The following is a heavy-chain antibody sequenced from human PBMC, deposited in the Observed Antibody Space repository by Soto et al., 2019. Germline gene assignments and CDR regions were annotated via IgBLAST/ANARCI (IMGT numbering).Heavy chain of an antibody. D-gene: IGHD2-15*01. CDR1: GFTFSSYA. Sequence: EVQLLESGGGLVQPGESLRLSCAASGFTFSSYAMSWVRQAPGKGLEWVSAISGGGGRTYYADSVKGRFTISRDNSQNTLYLQMNSLRDQDKAVYYCAKKGGGHYYYDLDVWGQGTTVIVSS. CDR3: AKKGGGHYYYDLDV. J-gene: IGHJ6*02. CDR2: ISGGGGRT. V-gene: IGHV3-23*01.